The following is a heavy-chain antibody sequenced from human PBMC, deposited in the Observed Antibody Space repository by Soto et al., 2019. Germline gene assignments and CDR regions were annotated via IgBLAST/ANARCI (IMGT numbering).Heavy chain of an antibody. V-gene: IGHV4-39*01. CDR2: IYYSGST. CDR3: ARMGYYDILTGYSPVYYYYGMDV. J-gene: IGHJ6*02. CDR1: GGSISSSSYY. Sequence: PSETLSLTCTVSGGSISSSSYYWGWIRQPPGKGLEWIGSIYYSGSTYYNPSLKSRVTISVDTSKNQFSLKLSSVTAADTAVYYCARMGYYDILTGYSPVYYYYGMDVWGQGTTVTVSS. D-gene: IGHD3-9*01.